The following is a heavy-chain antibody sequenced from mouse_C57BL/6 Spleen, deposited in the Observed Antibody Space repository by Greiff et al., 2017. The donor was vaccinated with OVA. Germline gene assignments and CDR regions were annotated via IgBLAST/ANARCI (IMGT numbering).Heavy chain of an antibody. J-gene: IGHJ4*01. CDR3: ARDYYGNYEGSMDY. Sequence: EVQLVESEGGLVQPGSSMQLSCTASGFTFSDYYIAWVRQVPDKGLEWVANINYDGSSTYYLASLKSRFIISRDNAKNILYLQMSSLKSEDTATYYCARDYYGNYEGSMDYWGQGTSVTVSS. CDR2: INYDGSST. CDR1: GFTFSDYY. V-gene: IGHV5-16*01. D-gene: IGHD2-1*01.